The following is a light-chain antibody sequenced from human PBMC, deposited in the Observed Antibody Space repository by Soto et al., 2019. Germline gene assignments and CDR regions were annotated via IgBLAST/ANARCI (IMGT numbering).Light chain of an antibody. CDR1: WSNIGAGHD. Sequence: QSVLTQPPSVSGAPGQRVTISCTGGWSNIGAGHDVHWYQQLPGTAPKLLIYGHNNRPSGVPDRFSGSTSGDSASLTITGLRAEDEADYYCQSYDSSLRVFGGGTKLTVL. CDR2: GHN. CDR3: QSYDSSLRV. J-gene: IGLJ3*02. V-gene: IGLV1-40*01.